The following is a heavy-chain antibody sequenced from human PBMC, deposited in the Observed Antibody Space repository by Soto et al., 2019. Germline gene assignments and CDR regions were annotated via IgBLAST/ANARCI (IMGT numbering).Heavy chain of an antibody. CDR3: ARVVAAAPVYYGLDV. CDR2: INPYNGNT. J-gene: IGHJ6*01. CDR1: GFTFAIYG. D-gene: IGHD2-15*01. Sequence: QVQLVQSGGEVKKPGASVKVSCKASGFTFAIYGITWVRQAPGQGLEWMGWINPYNGNTNYAQKFQGRVTMTTDTSTTAGYMELRSLRSDDTAMYYCARVVAAAPVYYGLDVW. V-gene: IGHV1-18*01.